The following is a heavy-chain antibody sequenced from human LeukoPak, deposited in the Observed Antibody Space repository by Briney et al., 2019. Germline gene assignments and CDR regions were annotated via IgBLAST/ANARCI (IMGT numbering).Heavy chain of an antibody. CDR3: ARDMSSSPYNWFDP. CDR2: IYTSGST. J-gene: IGHJ5*02. Sequence: SETLSLTCTVSGGSISSYYWSWIRQPAGKGLEWIGLIYTSGSTNYNPSLKSRVTMSVDTSKNQFSLKLSSVTAADTAVYYCARDMSSSPYNWFDPWGQGILVTVSS. D-gene: IGHD6-6*01. V-gene: IGHV4-4*07. CDR1: GGSISSYY.